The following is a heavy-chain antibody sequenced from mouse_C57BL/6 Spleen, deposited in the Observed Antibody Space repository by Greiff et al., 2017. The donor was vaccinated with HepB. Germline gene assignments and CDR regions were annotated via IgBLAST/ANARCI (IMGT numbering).Heavy chain of an antibody. Sequence: EVMLVESGGGLVKPGGSLKLSCAASGFTFSSYAMSWVRQTPEKRLEWVATISDGGSYTYYPDNVKGRFTISRDNAKNNLYLQMSHLKSEDTAMYYCARDRPEWGAWFAYWGQGTLVTVSA. CDR2: ISDGGSYT. V-gene: IGHV5-4*01. J-gene: IGHJ3*01. CDR3: ARDRPEWGAWFAY. CDR1: GFTFSSYA.